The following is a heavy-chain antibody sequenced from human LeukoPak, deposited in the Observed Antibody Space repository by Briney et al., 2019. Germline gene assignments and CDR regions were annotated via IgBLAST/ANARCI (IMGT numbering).Heavy chain of an antibody. Sequence: PGGSLRLSCAASGFTFSRYSMNWVRQAPGKGLEWVSSISDTGYYIYYADSVKGRFTISRDNAKNTLYLQMNSLRAEDTAVYYCARAYDTWQAFDIWGQGTMVTVSS. CDR2: ISDTGYYI. D-gene: IGHD3-9*01. CDR3: ARAYDTWQAFDI. CDR1: GFTFSRYS. J-gene: IGHJ3*02. V-gene: IGHV3-21*01.